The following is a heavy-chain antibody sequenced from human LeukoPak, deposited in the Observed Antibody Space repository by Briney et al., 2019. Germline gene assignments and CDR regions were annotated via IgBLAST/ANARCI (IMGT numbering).Heavy chain of an antibody. J-gene: IGHJ6*02. CDR1: GFTFSSYG. V-gene: IGHV3-30*18. CDR3: AKDRRDGYNWGYYYYGMDV. CDR2: ISYDGSNK. Sequence: QPGGSLRLSCAASGFTFSSYGMHWARQAPGKGLEWVAVISYDGSNKYYADSVKGRFTISRDNSKNTLYLQMNSLRAEDTAVYYCAKDRRDGYNWGYYYYGMDVWGQGTTVTVSS. D-gene: IGHD5-24*01.